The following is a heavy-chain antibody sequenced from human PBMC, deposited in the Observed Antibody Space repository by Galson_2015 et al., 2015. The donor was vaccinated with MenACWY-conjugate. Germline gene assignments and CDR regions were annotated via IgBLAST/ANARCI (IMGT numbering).Heavy chain of an antibody. D-gene: IGHD2-2*01. CDR3: ARDTHSPSRADG. CDR2: IYSDGTT. J-gene: IGHJ4*02. V-gene: IGHV3-53*01. CDR1: GFTVSSDY. Sequence: LRLSCAASGFTVSSDYMSWVRHAPGKGLEWVSVIYSDGTTHYADSVKGRFTISRDNSKNTVYLQMNSLAVEDTAVYYCARDTHSPSRADGWGQGTRVTVSS.